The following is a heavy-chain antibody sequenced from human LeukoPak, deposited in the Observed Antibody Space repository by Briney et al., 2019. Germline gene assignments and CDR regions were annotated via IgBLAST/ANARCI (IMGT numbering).Heavy chain of an antibody. D-gene: IGHD6-19*01. V-gene: IGHV1-46*01. CDR2: INPSGGST. Sequence: ASVKVSCKASGYTFTSYYMHWVRQAPGQGLEWMGIINPSGGSTSYAQKFQGRVTMTRDTSTSTVYMELSSLGSEDTAVYYCAREESSGPSDYWGQGTLVTVSS. CDR1: GYTFTSYY. CDR3: AREESSGPSDY. J-gene: IGHJ4*02.